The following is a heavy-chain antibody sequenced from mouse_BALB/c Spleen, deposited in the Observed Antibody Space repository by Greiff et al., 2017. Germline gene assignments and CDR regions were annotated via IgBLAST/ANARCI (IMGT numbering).Heavy chain of an antibody. V-gene: IGHV1-7*01. D-gene: IGHD2-14*01. CDR1: GYTFTSYW. J-gene: IGHJ4*01. CDR2: INPSTGYT. CDR3: AHRYDVGYAMDY. Sequence: QVQLQQSGAELAKPGASVKMSCKASGYTFTSYWMHWVKQRPGQGLEWIGYINPSTGYTEYNQKFKDKATLTADKSSSTAYMQLSSLTSEDSAVYYCAHRYDVGYAMDYWGQGTSVTVSS.